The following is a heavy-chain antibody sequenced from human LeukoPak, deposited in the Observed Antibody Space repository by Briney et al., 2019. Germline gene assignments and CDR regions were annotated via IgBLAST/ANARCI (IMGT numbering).Heavy chain of an antibody. CDR1: GFTFSSYS. Sequence: GGSLRLSCAASGFTFSSYSMNWVRQAPGKGLEWVSSISSSSSYIYYADSVKGRFTISRDNAKNSLYLQMNSLRAEDTAVYYCARGGIAARLPLGLDPWGQGTLVTVSS. CDR2: ISSSSSYI. D-gene: IGHD6-6*01. CDR3: ARGGIAARLPLGLDP. V-gene: IGHV3-21*01. J-gene: IGHJ5*02.